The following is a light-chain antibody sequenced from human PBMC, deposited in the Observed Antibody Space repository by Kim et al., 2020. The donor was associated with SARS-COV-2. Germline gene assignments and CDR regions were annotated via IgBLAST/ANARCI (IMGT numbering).Light chain of an antibody. Sequence: SYELTQPLSVSVALGQTARITCGGNNIGNKNVHWYQQKPGQAPILVIYRDTNRPSGIPERFSGSNSGNMATLTISRAQAGDESDYYCQVWDSSIGVFGGGTQLTVL. J-gene: IGLJ2*01. V-gene: IGLV3-9*01. CDR2: RDT. CDR1: NIGNKN. CDR3: QVWDSSIGV.